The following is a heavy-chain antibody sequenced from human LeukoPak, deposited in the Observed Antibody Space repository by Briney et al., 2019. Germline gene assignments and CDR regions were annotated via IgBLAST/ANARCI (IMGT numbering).Heavy chain of an antibody. CDR1: GLTFSTYS. CDR3: ASQFSGWYMDY. Sequence: GGSLRLSCAASGLTFSTYSMNWVRQAPGRGLEWVSYISTSGTIYYADSVKGRFTISRDNAKNSLYLQMNSLRGDDTAVYYCASQFSGWYMDYWGQGTLVTVSS. D-gene: IGHD6-19*01. J-gene: IGHJ4*02. CDR2: ISTSGTI. V-gene: IGHV3-48*04.